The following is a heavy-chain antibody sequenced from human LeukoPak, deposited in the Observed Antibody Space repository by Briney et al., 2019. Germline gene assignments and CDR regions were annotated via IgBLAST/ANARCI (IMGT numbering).Heavy chain of an antibody. CDR3: ARLVSDPGQLPIDY. Sequence: GASVKVSCKASGGTFSSYAISWVRQAPGQGLEWMGGIIPIFGTANYAQKFQGRVTITADESTSTAYMELSSLRSEDTAVYYCARLVSDPGQLPIDYWGQGTLVTVSS. V-gene: IGHV1-69*13. CDR2: IIPIFGTA. D-gene: IGHD2-2*01. J-gene: IGHJ4*02. CDR1: GGTFSSYA.